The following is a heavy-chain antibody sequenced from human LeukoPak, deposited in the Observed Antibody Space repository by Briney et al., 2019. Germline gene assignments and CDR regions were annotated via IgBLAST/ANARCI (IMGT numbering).Heavy chain of an antibody. Sequence: GASVKVSCKASGYTFTNYYMHWLRHAPGQGLEWMGILNPSSGSADYAQKLLGRVTVTRDTSTSTVYMELSSLRSEDTADYYCARGITMIRGVVTTTFDYWGQGTLVTVSS. CDR1: GYTFTNYY. V-gene: IGHV1-46*03. J-gene: IGHJ4*02. CDR2: LNPSSGSA. CDR3: ARGITMIRGVVTTTFDY. D-gene: IGHD3-10*01.